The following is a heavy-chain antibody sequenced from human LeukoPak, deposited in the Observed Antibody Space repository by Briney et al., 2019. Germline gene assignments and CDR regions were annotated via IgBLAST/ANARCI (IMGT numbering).Heavy chain of an antibody. CDR2: ISGSGGST. J-gene: IGHJ2*01. D-gene: IGHD6-25*01. V-gene: IGHV3-23*01. CDR3: AKGRAAAYLWHIDL. Sequence: GRSLSLSRAPSASFFSRFAMSWVRQAPGKGPEWGAAISGSGGSTYYADSVKGRFTISRDNSKNTLYLQMNSLRTEYTALYYCAKGRAAAYLWHIDLWGRGTLVTVSS. CDR1: ASFFSRFA.